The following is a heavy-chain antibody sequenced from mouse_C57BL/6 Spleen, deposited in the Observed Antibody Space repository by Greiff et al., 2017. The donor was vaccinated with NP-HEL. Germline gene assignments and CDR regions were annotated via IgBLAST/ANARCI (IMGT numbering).Heavy chain of an antibody. D-gene: IGHD1-3*01. V-gene: IGHV1-9*01. Sequence: VQLVESGAELMKPGASVKLSCKATGYTFTGYWIEWVKQRPGQGLEWIGEILPGSGSTNYNEKFKGKATFTADTSSNTAYMQLSSLTTEDSAVYCCASYSGSPAWFAYWGQGTLVTVSA. CDR1: GYTFTGYW. CDR3: ASYSGSPAWFAY. CDR2: ILPGSGST. J-gene: IGHJ3*01.